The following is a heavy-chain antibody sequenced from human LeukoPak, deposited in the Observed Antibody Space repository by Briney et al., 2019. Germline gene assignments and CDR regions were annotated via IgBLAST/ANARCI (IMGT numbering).Heavy chain of an antibody. D-gene: IGHD4-17*01. CDR1: GYTFTGYY. CDR2: INPNSGGT. CDR3: ARDHPDYGDYTNFDY. V-gene: IGHV1-2*02. Sequence: ASVTVSCKASGYTFTGYYMHWVRQAPGQGLEWMGWINPNSGGTNYAQKFQGRVTMTRDTSISTAYMELSRLRSDDTAVYYCARDHPDYGDYTNFDYWGQGTLVTVSS. J-gene: IGHJ4*02.